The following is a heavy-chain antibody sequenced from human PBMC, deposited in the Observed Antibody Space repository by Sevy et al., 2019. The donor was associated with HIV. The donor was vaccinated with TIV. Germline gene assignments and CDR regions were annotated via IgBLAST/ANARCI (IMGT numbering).Heavy chain of an antibody. CDR1: GFTFSRYW. CDR3: ARVGDSGYDFEY. CDR2: IKQDGSET. V-gene: IGHV3-7*01. D-gene: IGHD5-12*01. Sequence: GGSLRLSCTASGFTFSRYWMTWVRQSPGRGLQWVAIIKQDGSETYYVDSVEGRFTVSRDNTKSSLYLQMNSLRTEDTAAYYCARVGDSGYDFEYWGQGTLVTVSS. J-gene: IGHJ4*02.